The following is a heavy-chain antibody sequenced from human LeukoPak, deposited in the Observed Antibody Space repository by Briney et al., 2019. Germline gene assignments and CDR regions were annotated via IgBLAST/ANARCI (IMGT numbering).Heavy chain of an antibody. Sequence: GGSLRLSCAASGFTFSTYSMNWVRQAPGKGLEWVSFISSGSSTLYYADSVKGRFTISRDNAKNSLYLQMNSLRDEDTAVYYCARGEEKDGEEDAFDIWGQGTMVTVSS. J-gene: IGHJ3*02. CDR2: ISSGSSTL. V-gene: IGHV3-48*02. CDR1: GFTFSTYS. CDR3: ARGEEKDGEEDAFDI. D-gene: IGHD3-10*01.